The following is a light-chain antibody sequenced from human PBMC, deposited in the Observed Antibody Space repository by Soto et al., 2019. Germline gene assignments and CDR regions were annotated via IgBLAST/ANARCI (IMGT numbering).Light chain of an antibody. J-gene: IGKJ5*01. CDR3: QQYSKWPPIT. Sequence: EIVLRQSPATRAVPPAQRPTLSCRASQSVSSDLAWYQQKPGQAPRLVISGASTRATGIPARFSGTGSGTDFTLTISSLQSEDSAVYYCQQYSKWPPITFGQGTRLEIK. V-gene: IGKV3-15*01. CDR1: QSVSSD. CDR2: GAS.